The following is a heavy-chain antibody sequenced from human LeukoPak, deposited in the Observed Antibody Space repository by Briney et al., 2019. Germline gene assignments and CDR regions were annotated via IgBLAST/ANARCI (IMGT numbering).Heavy chain of an antibody. D-gene: IGHD3-22*01. J-gene: IGHJ3*02. CDR1: GGTFSSYA. CDR3: ARIFWVDYDSSGYYAFDI. CDR2: IIPILGIA. V-gene: IGHV1-69*04. Sequence: ASVKVSCKASGGTFSSYAISWVRQAPGQGLEWMGRIIPILGIANYAQKFQGRVTITADKSTSTAYMELRSLRSDDTAVYYCARIFWVDYDSSGYYAFDIWGQGTMVTVSS.